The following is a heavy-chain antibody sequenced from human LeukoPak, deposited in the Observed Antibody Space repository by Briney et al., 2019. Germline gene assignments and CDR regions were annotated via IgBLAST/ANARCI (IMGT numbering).Heavy chain of an antibody. CDR2: IYSSGNT. CDR3: ARGLVGLTPHAGVFEI. Sequence: SEALSLTCTVSGGSISSSYWSWIRQPPGKGLEWIGYIYSSGNTNSNPSLKSRVTIAVDTSKSQFSLKLSSVTAADTAVYCCARGLVGLTPHAGVFEIWGQGTKVTVSS. CDR1: GGSISSSY. J-gene: IGHJ3*02. D-gene: IGHD1-26*01. V-gene: IGHV4-59*01.